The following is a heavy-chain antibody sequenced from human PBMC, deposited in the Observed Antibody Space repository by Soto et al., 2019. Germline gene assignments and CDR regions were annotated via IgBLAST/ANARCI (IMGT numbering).Heavy chain of an antibody. CDR2: IYYSGST. V-gene: IGHV4-31*03. CDR3: ARAAAVYWYGSGSYLGNWFDP. Sequence: PSETLSLTSTFSGRHISSGGYYWSWIRQHPGKGLEWIGYIYYSGSTYYNPSLKSRVTISVDTSKNQFSLKLSSVTAADTAVYYCARAAAVYWYGSGSYLGNWFDPWGQGTLVTVSS. J-gene: IGHJ5*02. CDR1: GRHISSGGYY. D-gene: IGHD3-10*01.